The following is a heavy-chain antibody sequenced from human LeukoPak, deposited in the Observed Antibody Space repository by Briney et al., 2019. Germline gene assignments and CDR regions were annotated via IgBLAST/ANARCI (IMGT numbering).Heavy chain of an antibody. CDR3: AKRGDGYNTYYFDY. V-gene: IGHV3-23*01. D-gene: IGHD5-24*01. CDR1: GFTFSSYA. CDR2: ISGSGVST. J-gene: IGHJ4*02. Sequence: PGGSLRLSCVASGFTFSSYAMNWVRQAPGKGLEWVSGISGSGVSTYYADSVKGRFTIPRDNSKNTLYLQMNSLRAEDTAVYYCAKRGDGYNTYYFDYWGQGTLVTVSS.